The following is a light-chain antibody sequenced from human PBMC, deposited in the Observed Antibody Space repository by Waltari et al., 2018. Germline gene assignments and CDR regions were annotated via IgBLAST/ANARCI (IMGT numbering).Light chain of an antibody. V-gene: IGLV2-23*01. Sequence: QSALTQPASVSGSPGQSITISCTGTSSDVGSYNLVSWYQQYPGKAPRLMIYEGSKRCSGVSVLFSGSKYGNTASLTISVLQAEDEADYYCCSYAGSSTFYVFGTGTKVTVL. J-gene: IGLJ1*01. CDR3: CSYAGSSTFYV. CDR1: SSDVGSYNL. CDR2: EGS.